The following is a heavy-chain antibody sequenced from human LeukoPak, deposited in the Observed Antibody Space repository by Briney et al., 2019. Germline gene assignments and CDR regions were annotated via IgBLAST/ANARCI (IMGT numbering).Heavy chain of an antibody. CDR3: ARACFYYYDSSGYYTPCY. V-gene: IGHV1-69*13. Sequence: GASVKVSCKASGYTFTSYDINWVRQAPGQGLEWMGGIIPIFGTANYAQKFQGRVTITADESTSTAYMELSSLRSEDTAVYYCARACFYYYDSSGYYTPCYWGQGTLVTVSS. CDR2: IIPIFGTA. D-gene: IGHD3-22*01. CDR1: GYTFTSYD. J-gene: IGHJ4*02.